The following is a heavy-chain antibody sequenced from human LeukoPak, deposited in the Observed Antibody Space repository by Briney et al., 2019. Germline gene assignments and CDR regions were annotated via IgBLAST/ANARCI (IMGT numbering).Heavy chain of an antibody. CDR3: AASGGSYGSGSYHY. CDR2: ISSNGGST. D-gene: IGHD3-10*01. CDR1: GLTFSSYA. V-gene: IGHV3-64D*06. J-gene: IGHJ4*02. Sequence: GGSLRLSCSASGLTFSSYAMHWVRQARGKGLEYVSAISSNGGSTYYADSVKGRFTISRDNSKNTLYLQMSSLRAEDTAVYYCAASGGSYGSGSYHYGGQGTLVTVSS.